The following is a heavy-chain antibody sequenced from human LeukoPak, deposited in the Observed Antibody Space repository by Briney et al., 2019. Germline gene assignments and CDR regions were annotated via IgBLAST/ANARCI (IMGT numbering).Heavy chain of an antibody. V-gene: IGHV3-30*04. J-gene: IGHJ4*02. CDR3: ARESPLYGDPDY. D-gene: IGHD4-17*01. Sequence: GGSLRPSCAASGFTFSSYAMHWVRQAPGKGLEWVAVISYDGSNKYYADSVKGRFTISRDNSKNTLYLQMNSLRAEDTAVYYCARESPLYGDPDYWGQGTLVTVSS. CDR1: GFTFSSYA. CDR2: ISYDGSNK.